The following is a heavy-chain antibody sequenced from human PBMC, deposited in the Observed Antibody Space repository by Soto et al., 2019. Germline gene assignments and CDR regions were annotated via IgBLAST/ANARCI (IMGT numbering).Heavy chain of an antibody. Sequence: QVQLQESGPGLVKPSETLSLTCTVSGGSISSYYWSWIRQSPGKGLEWIGYISYSGSTKYNPSLWHPLIISVDTSKNQFALKLSSGTAADAAVYYCARGRGATARAWYYWGQGTLVTVSS. CDR2: ISYSGST. CDR1: GGSISSYY. CDR3: ARGRGATARAWYY. V-gene: IGHV4-59*12. D-gene: IGHD5-18*01. J-gene: IGHJ4*02.